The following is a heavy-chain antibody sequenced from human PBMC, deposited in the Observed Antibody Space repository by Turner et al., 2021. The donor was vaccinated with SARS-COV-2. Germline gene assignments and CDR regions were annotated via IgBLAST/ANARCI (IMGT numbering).Heavy chain of an antibody. V-gene: IGHV3-23*01. CDR3: AKVGGWELRRKWFFDL. D-gene: IGHD1-26*01. J-gene: IGHJ2*01. CDR1: GFTFSNYA. CDR2: LSGSGDST. Sequence: EGQLLESGGGLVQPGGSLRLSCEASGFTFSNYAMSWVRQAPGKGLEWVSFLSGSGDSTYHADSVKGRFTISRYNSKNTLYLQMNSLRAEDTAVYYCAKVGGWELRRKWFFDLWGRGTLVSVSS.